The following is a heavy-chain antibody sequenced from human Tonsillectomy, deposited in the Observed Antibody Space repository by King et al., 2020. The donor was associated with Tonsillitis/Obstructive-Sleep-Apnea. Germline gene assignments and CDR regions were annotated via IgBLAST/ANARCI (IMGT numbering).Heavy chain of an antibody. CDR2: ISGSGGSR. CDR1: GFTFISYA. V-gene: IGHV3-23*04. CDR3: AKETTIFGVLTNFDC. Sequence: VQLVESGGGLVQPGGSLRLSCAASGFTFISYAMSWVRQAPGKGLEWVSAISGSGGSRYYADSVKGRFTISRDNSKNTLYLQMHSLRAEDAAVYYCAKETTIFGVLTNFDCWGQGTLVTVSS. J-gene: IGHJ4*02. D-gene: IGHD3-3*01.